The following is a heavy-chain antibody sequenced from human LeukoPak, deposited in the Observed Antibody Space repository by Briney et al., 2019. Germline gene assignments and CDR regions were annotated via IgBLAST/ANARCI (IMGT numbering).Heavy chain of an antibody. J-gene: IGHJ4*02. CDR1: GYIFTNNA. CDR2: INTNTRNP. D-gene: IGHD3-3*02. CDR3: ARIRAPSSFGQRESDY. V-gene: IGHV7-4-1*02. Sequence: GASVKVSCKASGYIFTNNAMNWERQAPGQGLEWMGWINTNTRNPTYAQGFTGRFVFSLDTSVSTAYLQISSLKAEDTAVYYCARIRAPSSFGQRESDYWGQGTLVTVSS.